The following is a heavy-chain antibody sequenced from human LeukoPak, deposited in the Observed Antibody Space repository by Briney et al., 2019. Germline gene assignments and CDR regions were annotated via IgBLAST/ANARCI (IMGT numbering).Heavy chain of an antibody. CDR2: IFPSGGEI. CDR1: GFTFSTFA. Sequence: GGSLRLSCAASGFTFSTFAMIWVRQPPGKGLEWVSSIFPSGGEIHYADSVRGRFTIFRDNSKSTLSLQMDSLRAEDTAIYYCATYRQVLLPFESWGQGTLVTVSS. V-gene: IGHV3-23*01. D-gene: IGHD2-8*02. J-gene: IGHJ4*02. CDR3: ATYRQVLLPFES.